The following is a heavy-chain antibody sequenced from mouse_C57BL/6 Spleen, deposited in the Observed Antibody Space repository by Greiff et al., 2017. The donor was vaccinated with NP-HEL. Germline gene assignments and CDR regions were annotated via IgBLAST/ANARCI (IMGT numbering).Heavy chain of an antibody. J-gene: IGHJ2*01. CDR2: INPSTGGT. CDR3: ARRVAPYYFGY. D-gene: IGHD1-1*02. Sequence: EVKLQQSGPELVKPGASVKISCKASGYSFTGYYMNWVKQSPEKSLEWIGEINPSTGGTTYNQKFKAKATLTVDKSSSTAYMQLKSLTSEDSAVYYCARRVAPYYFGYWGQGTTLTVSS. CDR1: GYSFTGYY. V-gene: IGHV1-42*01.